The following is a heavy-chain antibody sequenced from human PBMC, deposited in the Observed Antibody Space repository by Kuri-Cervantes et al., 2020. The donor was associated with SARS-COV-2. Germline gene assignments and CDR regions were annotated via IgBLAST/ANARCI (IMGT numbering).Heavy chain of an antibody. D-gene: IGHD3-3*01. J-gene: IGHJ6*02. CDR2: ISYDGSNK. CDR3: ARVWRGELYYYYGMDV. V-gene: IGHV3-30-3*01. Sequence: GESLKISCAAPGFTFSSYAMHWVRQAPGKGLEWVAVISYDGSNKYYADSVKGRFTISRDNSKNTLYLQMNSLRAEDTAVYYCARVWRGELYYYYGMDVWGQGTTVTVSS. CDR1: GFTFSSYA.